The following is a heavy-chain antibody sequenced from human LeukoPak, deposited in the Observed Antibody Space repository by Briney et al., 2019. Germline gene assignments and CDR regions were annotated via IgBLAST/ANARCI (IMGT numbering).Heavy chain of an antibody. CDR1: GFSLSTSVVG. V-gene: IGHV2-5*01. D-gene: IGHD1-1*01. CDR2: IYWNDDK. CDR3: AHATRFDWFDP. J-gene: IGHJ5*02. Sequence: VSGPTLVNPTQTLTLTCTFSGFSLSTSVVGVGWMRQPPGKALEWLALIYWNDDKRYSPSLRTRLTITKDTSKNQVVLTMTNMDPVDTATYYCAHATRFDWFDPWGQGTLVTVSS.